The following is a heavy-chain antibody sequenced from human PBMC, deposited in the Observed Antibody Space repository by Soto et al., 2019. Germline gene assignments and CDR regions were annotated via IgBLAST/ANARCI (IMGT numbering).Heavy chain of an antibody. V-gene: IGHV1-46*01. CDR3: AREYQGDGYNDYYYYGMDV. CDR1: GYTFTSYY. J-gene: IGHJ6*02. D-gene: IGHD5-12*01. Sequence: ASVKVSCKASGYTFTSYYMHWVRQAPGQGLEWMGIINPSGGSTSYAQKFQGRVTMTRDTSTSTVYMELSSLRSEDTAVYYCAREYQGDGYNDYYYYGMDVWRQGTTVTVPS. CDR2: INPSGGST.